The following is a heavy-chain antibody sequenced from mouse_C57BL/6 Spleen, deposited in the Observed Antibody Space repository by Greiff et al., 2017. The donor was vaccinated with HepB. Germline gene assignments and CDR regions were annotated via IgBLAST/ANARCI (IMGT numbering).Heavy chain of an antibody. Sequence: EVQLVESGEGLVKPGGSLKLSCAASGFTFSSYAMSWVRQTPEKRLEWVAYISSGGDYIYYADTVKGRFTISRDNARNTLYLQISSLKSEDTAMYYCTRDEGNWDFDYWGQGTTLTVSS. CDR2: ISSGGDYI. J-gene: IGHJ2*01. V-gene: IGHV5-9-1*02. D-gene: IGHD4-1*01. CDR3: TRDEGNWDFDY. CDR1: GFTFSSYA.